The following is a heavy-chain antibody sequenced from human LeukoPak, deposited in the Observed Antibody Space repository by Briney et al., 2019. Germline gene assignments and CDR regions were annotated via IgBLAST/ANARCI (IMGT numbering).Heavy chain of an antibody. CDR2: VYYSGST. Sequence: SETLSLTCSVSGGSVSSYYWSWIRQPPGKGLEWIEYVYYSGSTNYNPSVKSRVTISVDMSKNQFCLQLSSVTAADTAVYYCARRPTVGNIFDIWGQGTMVTVSS. CDR3: ARRPTVGNIFDI. V-gene: IGHV4-59*02. D-gene: IGHD4-23*01. CDR1: GGSVSSYY. J-gene: IGHJ3*02.